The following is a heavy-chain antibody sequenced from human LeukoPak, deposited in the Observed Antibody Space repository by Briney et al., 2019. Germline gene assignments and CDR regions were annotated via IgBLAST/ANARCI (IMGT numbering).Heavy chain of an antibody. CDR1: GDSVSSNSAA. J-gene: IGHJ4*02. D-gene: IGHD7-27*01. V-gene: IGHV6-1*01. CDR2: TYYRSKWST. CDR3: ARLENWAFDF. Sequence: SQTLSLTCAISGDSVSSNSAAWSWIRQSPSRGLEWLGRTYYRSKWSTDYAVSVKSRITVNPDTSKNQFSLQLNSVTPEDTAVYYCARLENWAFDFWGQRTLITVSS.